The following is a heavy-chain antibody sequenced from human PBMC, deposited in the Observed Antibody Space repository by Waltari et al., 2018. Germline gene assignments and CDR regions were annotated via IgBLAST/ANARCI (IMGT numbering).Heavy chain of an antibody. CDR2: IDTRTRYI. V-gene: IGHV3-21*06. CDR3: ARIQPHDY. D-gene: IGHD2-2*01. Sequence: DVQLVESGGRLVKPGESLRLSCAASGFTFSSFSMNWVRQTPGKRLNWLASIDTRTRYISYAASVKGRFTISRDNSKNLLFLEMSSLRDEDTAVYYCARIQPHDYWGQGTLVTVSP. J-gene: IGHJ4*02. CDR1: GFTFSSFS.